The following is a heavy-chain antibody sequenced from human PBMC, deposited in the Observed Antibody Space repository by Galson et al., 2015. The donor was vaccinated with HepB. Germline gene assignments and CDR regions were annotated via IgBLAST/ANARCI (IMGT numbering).Heavy chain of an antibody. D-gene: IGHD3-3*01. Sequence: SLRLSCAASGFTFSSYSMNWVRQAPGKGLEWVSYISSSSSTIYYADSVKGRFTISRDNAKNSLYLQMNSLRDEDTAVYYCARDPGKYYDFWGEVPMDVWGKGTTVTVSS. CDR1: GFTFSSYS. V-gene: IGHV3-48*02. CDR3: ARDPGKYYDFWGEVPMDV. J-gene: IGHJ6*04. CDR2: ISSSSSTI.